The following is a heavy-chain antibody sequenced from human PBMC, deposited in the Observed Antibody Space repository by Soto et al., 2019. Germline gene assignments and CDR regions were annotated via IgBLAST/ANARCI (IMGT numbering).Heavy chain of an antibody. V-gene: IGHV4-59*01. J-gene: IGHJ5*02. CDR3: ARVATDYYDSSGYYPTWLDP. CDR1: GGSISSYY. CDR2: IYYSGST. D-gene: IGHD3-22*01. Sequence: WGTVALTCTVSGGSISSYYWSWIRQPPGKGLEWIGYIYYSGSTNYNPSLKSRVTISVDTSKNQFSLKLSSVTAADTAVYYCARVATDYYDSSGYYPTWLDPCGPGPLVTVSS.